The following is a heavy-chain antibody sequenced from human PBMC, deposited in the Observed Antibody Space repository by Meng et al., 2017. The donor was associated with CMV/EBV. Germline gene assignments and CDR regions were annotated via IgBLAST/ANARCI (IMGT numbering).Heavy chain of an antibody. D-gene: IGHD3-22*01. V-gene: IGHV1-69*02. CDR1: GGTFSSYT. CDR3: ARSYYDSSGYYAY. Sequence: SVKVSCKASGGTFSSYTISWVRQAPGQGREWMGRIIPILGIANYAQKFQGRVTITADKSTSTAYMELSSLRSEDTAVYYCARSYYDSSGYYAYWGQGTLVTVSS. J-gene: IGHJ4*02. CDR2: IIPILGIA.